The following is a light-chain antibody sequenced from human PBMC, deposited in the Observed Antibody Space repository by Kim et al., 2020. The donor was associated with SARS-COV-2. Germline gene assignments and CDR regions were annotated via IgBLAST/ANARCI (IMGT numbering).Light chain of an antibody. Sequence: RATINCNSSQSVLYSSNNRNYLAWYQQKPGQPPKLLIDWASTRESGVPDRFGGSGSGTDFTLAISSLQAEDVAVYYCQQYYSTPHTFGQGTKLEI. V-gene: IGKV4-1*01. CDR3: QQYYSTPHT. CDR2: WAS. CDR1: QSVLYSSNNRNY. J-gene: IGKJ2*01.